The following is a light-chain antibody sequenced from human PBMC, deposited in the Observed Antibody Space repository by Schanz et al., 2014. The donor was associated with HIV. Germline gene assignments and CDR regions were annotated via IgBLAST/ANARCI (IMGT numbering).Light chain of an antibody. J-gene: IGLJ3*02. Sequence: QSALTQPASVSGSPGQSITISCTGTSSDVGKYGLVSWYQQHPGQVPKLIIYEVTRRPSGVSNRFSGSKSGNTASLTISGLQAEDEADYYCSSYTSSSTWVFGGGTKLTVL. V-gene: IGLV2-14*02. CDR1: SSDVGKYGL. CDR3: SSYTSSSTWV. CDR2: EVT.